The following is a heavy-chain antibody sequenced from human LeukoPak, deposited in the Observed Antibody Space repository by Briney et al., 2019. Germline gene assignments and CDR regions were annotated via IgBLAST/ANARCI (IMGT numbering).Heavy chain of an antibody. CDR1: GGSISRSSYH. CDR2: IYYSGST. V-gene: IGHV4-39*01. J-gene: IGHJ6*02. CDR3: ARHVIDRGIVAAGTSAGGRYYSYGMDV. D-gene: IGHD6-13*01. Sequence: SETLSLTCTVSGGSISRSSYHWGWIRQPPGKGLEWIGSIYYSGSTYYNPSLKSRVTMSVDTSKNQFSLKLSSVTAADTAVYYCARHVIDRGIVAAGTSAGGRYYSYGMDVWGQGTTVTVSS.